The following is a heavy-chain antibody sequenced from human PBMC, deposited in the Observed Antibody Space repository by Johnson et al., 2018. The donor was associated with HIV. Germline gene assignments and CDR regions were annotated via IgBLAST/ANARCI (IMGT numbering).Heavy chain of an antibody. CDR1: GFTSSSYG. V-gene: IGHV3-30*02. CDR2: IRYDGSNK. CDR3: ARDPSLPHVSIAADAFDI. D-gene: IGHD2-21*01. Sequence: QVQLVESGGGVVQPGGSLILSCAESGFTSSSYGTHWVRQAPGKGLEWVAFIRYDGSNKYSADSVKGRFTISRDNSKNTQYLQMNSLRAEDTAVYYCARDPSLPHVSIAADAFDIWGQGTMVTVSS. J-gene: IGHJ3*02.